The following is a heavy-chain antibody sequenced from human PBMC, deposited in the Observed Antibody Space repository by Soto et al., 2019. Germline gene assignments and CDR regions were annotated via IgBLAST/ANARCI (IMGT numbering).Heavy chain of an antibody. CDR2: NYYSGST. D-gene: IGHD4-17*01. Sequence: QVQLQESGPGLVKPSQTLSLTCTVSGGSISSGGYYWSWIRQHPGKGLEWIGFNYYSGSTYYNPSLKSRVTISVDTSKNKFSLKLSSGTAADTAVYYCASRFTVTTALGWFDPWGQGTLVTVSS. J-gene: IGHJ5*02. CDR3: ASRFTVTTALGWFDP. CDR1: GGSISSGGYY. V-gene: IGHV4-31*03.